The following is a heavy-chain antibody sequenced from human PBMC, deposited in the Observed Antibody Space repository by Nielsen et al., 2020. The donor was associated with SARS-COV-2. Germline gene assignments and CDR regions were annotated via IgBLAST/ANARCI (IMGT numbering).Heavy chain of an antibody. Sequence: ASVKVSCKASGYTFTSYAMHWVRQAPGQRLEWMGWINAGNGNTKYSQKFQGRVTITRDTSASTAYMELSSLRSEDTAVYYCARGKYQLLVYYYYYYYMDVWGKGTTVTVSS. J-gene: IGHJ6*03. V-gene: IGHV1-3*01. CDR1: GYTFTSYA. D-gene: IGHD2-2*01. CDR2: INAGNGNT. CDR3: ARGKYQLLVYYYYYYYMDV.